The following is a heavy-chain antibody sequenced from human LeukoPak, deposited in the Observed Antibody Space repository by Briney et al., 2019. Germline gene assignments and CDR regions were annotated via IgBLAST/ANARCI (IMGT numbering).Heavy chain of an antibody. D-gene: IGHD2-15*01. CDR2: IKSKTDGGTT. Sequence: PGGSLRLSCAASGFTFSSAWMSWVRQAPGKGLEWVGRIKSKTDGGTTDYAAPVEGRFTISRDDSKNTLYLQMNSLKTEDTAVYYCTTLGYCSGGSCYAFDYWGQGTLVAVSS. V-gene: IGHV3-15*01. J-gene: IGHJ4*02. CDR1: GFTFSSAW. CDR3: TTLGYCSGGSCYAFDY.